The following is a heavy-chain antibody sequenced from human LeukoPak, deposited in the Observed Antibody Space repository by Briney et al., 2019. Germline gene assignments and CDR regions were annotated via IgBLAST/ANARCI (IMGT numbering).Heavy chain of an antibody. D-gene: IGHD6-13*01. J-gene: IGHJ4*02. CDR3: ARHVVFGSSFLYYFDY. CDR1: GYSFTSYW. V-gene: IGHV5-51*01. CDR2: IYPGDSDT. Sequence: GDPLKISCMGSGYSFTSYWIGWVRHMPGKGLEWMGIIYPGDSDTRYSPSFQGQVTISADKSISTAYLQWSSLKASDTAMYYCARHVVFGSSFLYYFDYWGQGTLVTVSS.